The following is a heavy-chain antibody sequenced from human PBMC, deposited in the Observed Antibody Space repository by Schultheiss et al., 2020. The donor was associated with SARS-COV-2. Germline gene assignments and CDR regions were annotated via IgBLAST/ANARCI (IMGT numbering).Heavy chain of an antibody. Sequence: SQTLSLTCTVSGDSIDNYYWTWIRQPPGKGLEWIGYISYSGSTYYNPSLKSRVTISEDTSKKQFSLKLNSVTAADTAVYYCARDPYYDFWSGYFHYYYYGMDVWGQGTTVTVSS. V-gene: IGHV4-59*12. D-gene: IGHD3-3*01. CDR2: ISYSGST. CDR3: ARDPYYDFWSGYFHYYYYGMDV. J-gene: IGHJ6*02. CDR1: GDSIDNYY.